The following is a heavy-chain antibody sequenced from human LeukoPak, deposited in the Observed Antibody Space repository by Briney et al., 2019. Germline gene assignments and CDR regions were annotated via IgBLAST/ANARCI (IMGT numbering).Heavy chain of an antibody. V-gene: IGHV3-66*01. Sequence: SGGSLRLSCAASGFTVSSNYMSWVRQAPGKGLEWVSVLYSGGSTYYADSVKGRFTVSRDNSKNTLYLQMNSLRAEDTAVYYCARSNFWSGLDVWGQGTTVTVSS. CDR1: GFTVSSNY. D-gene: IGHD3-3*01. CDR3: ARSNFWSGLDV. CDR2: LYSGGST. J-gene: IGHJ6*02.